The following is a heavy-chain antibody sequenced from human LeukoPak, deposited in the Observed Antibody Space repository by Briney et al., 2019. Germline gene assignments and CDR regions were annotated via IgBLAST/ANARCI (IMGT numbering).Heavy chain of an antibody. Sequence: GGSLRLSCAASGFTFSSHSLNWVRQAPGKGLEWVLSISSSSSYIYYADSVKGRFTISRDNAKNSLYLQLNSLRAEDTAVYYCARDQSDILTPYYYDYWGQGTLVTVSS. D-gene: IGHD3-9*01. CDR2: ISSSSSYI. CDR1: GFTFSSHS. J-gene: IGHJ4*02. CDR3: ARDQSDILTPYYYDY. V-gene: IGHV3-21*01.